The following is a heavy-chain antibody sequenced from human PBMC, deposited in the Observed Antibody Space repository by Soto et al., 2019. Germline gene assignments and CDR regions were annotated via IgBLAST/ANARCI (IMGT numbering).Heavy chain of an antibody. Sequence: ASGKVSCQASGYTFTSYVIRWVLRAHGQGLDWMGWISAYNGNTNYAQKLQGRVTMTTDTSTSTAYMELRSLRSDDTAVYYCARERITIFGVVTYHFDYWGQGTLVTASS. J-gene: IGHJ4*02. CDR3: ARERITIFGVVTYHFDY. CDR2: ISAYNGNT. CDR1: GYTFTSYV. V-gene: IGHV1-18*04. D-gene: IGHD3-3*01.